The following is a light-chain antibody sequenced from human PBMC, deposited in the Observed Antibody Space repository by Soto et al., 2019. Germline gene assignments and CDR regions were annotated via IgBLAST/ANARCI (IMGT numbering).Light chain of an antibody. CDR3: QQYNNWPPYT. CDR1: QSVTSN. Sequence: EIVMTQSPATLSVSPGERATLSCRASQSVTSNLAWYQQKPGQAPRLLIFGASTRVTGIPARFSGSGSGTEFTLTISSVRSEDFAIYYCQQYNNWPPYTFGQGPKLEIK. J-gene: IGKJ2*01. V-gene: IGKV3-15*01. CDR2: GAS.